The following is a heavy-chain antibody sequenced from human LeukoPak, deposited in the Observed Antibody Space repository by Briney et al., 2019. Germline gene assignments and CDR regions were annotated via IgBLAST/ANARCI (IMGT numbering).Heavy chain of an antibody. CDR2: ISDNGGRT. Sequence: GGSLRLSCAASGFTFSSYAMHWVRQVPGKGLEYVSAISDNGGRTYYANSVKGRFTISRDNSKNTLYLQMGSLRAEDMAVYYCATLTCGSCAHWGQGTLVTVSS. J-gene: IGHJ4*02. CDR1: GFTFSSYA. D-gene: IGHD1-26*01. CDR3: ATLTCGSCAH. V-gene: IGHV3-64*01.